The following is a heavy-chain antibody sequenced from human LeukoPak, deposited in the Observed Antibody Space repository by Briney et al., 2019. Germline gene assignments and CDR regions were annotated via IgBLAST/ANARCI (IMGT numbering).Heavy chain of an antibody. CDR3: ARGLLRYFDWLLELDY. CDR2: IWYDGSNK. Sequence: GGSLRLSCAASGFTFSSYGMHWVRQAPGKGLEWVAVIWYDGSNKYYADSVKGRFTISRDNSKNTLYLQMNSLRAEDTAVYYCARGLLRYFDWLLELDYWGQGTLVTVSS. V-gene: IGHV3-33*01. D-gene: IGHD3-9*01. CDR1: GFTFSSYG. J-gene: IGHJ4*02.